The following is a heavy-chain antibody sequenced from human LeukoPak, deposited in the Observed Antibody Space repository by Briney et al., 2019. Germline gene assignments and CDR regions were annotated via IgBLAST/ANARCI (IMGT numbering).Heavy chain of an antibody. Sequence: SGTLSLTCAVSGGSISSSNWWSRVRQPPGKGLEWIGEIYHSGSTNYNPSLKSRVTISVDKSKNQFSLKLSSVTAADTAVYYCARYSYGYGGLFDYWGQGTLVTVSS. D-gene: IGHD5-18*01. CDR1: GGSISSSNW. CDR3: ARYSYGYGGLFDY. J-gene: IGHJ4*02. CDR2: IYHSGST. V-gene: IGHV4-4*02.